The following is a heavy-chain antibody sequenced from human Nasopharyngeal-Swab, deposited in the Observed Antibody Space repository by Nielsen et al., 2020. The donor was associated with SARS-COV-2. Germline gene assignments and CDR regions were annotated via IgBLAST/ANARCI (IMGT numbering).Heavy chain of an antibody. V-gene: IGHV1-2*02. CDR1: GYTFTGYY. Sequence: ASVKVSCKASGYTFTGYYMHWVRQAPGQGLEWMGWINPNSGGTNYAQKFQGRVIMTRDTFISTAYMELSRLRSDDTAVYYCAREKTRSVTIFGVVIAWGQGTLVTVSS. CDR2: INPNSGGT. J-gene: IGHJ4*02. CDR3: AREKTRSVTIFGVVIA. D-gene: IGHD3-3*01.